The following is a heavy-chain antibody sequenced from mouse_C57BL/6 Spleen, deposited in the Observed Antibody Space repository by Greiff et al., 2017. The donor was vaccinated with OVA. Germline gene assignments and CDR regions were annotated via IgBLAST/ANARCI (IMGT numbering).Heavy chain of an antibody. CDR2: IDPSDSYT. Sequence: VQLQQPGAELVKPGASVKLSCKASGYTFTSYWMQWVKQRPGQGLEWIGEIDPSDSYTNYNQKFKGKATLTVDTSSSTAYMQLSSLTSEDSAVYYCARRGRSSPYYFDYWGQGTTLTVSS. CDR1: GYTFTSYW. V-gene: IGHV1-50*01. J-gene: IGHJ2*01. CDR3: ARRGRSSPYYFDY. D-gene: IGHD1-1*01.